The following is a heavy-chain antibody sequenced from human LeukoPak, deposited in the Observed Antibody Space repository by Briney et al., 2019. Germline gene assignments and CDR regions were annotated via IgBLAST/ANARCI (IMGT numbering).Heavy chain of an antibody. J-gene: IGHJ4*02. CDR2: INPSGGST. V-gene: IGHV1-46*02. CDR1: REGFESYY. CDR3: ARVLRAYSGSYGY. D-gene: IGHD1-26*01. Sequence: DAVEVLCKACREGFESYYRYWVQQATGQGLEGMGIINPSGGSTSYAQKFQGRVTMTRDTSTSTVYMELSSLRSEDTAVYYCARVLRAYSGSYGYWGQGTLVTVSS.